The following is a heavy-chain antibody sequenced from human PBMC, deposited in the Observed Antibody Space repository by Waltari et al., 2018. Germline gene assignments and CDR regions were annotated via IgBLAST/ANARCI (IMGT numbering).Heavy chain of an antibody. CDR2: IYSGGNT. J-gene: IGHJ4*02. D-gene: IGHD5-18*01. CDR1: GLTVSRNY. Sequence: EVQLVESGGGLIQPGGSLRLSCAAYGLTVSRNYMSWVRQAPGKGLEWLSAIYSGGNTFYADSVKGRFNISIDNSKNTLYLQMNSLRVDDTAVYYCARDDSYGQFMRFDFWGQGTVVTVSS. CDR3: ARDDSYGQFMRFDF. V-gene: IGHV3-53*01.